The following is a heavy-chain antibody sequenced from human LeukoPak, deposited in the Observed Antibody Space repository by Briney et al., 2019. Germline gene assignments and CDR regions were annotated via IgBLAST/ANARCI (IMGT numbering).Heavy chain of an antibody. D-gene: IGHD1-26*01. V-gene: IGHV4-39*01. CDR2: IYYTGST. CDR1: GASISGGTYY. Sequence: SETLSLTCSVSGASISGGTYYWGWIRQPPGKGLEWIGSIYYTGSTYDNPSLKSRVTISVDTSKSQFSLKLSSVTAADTAVYYCARRGGSGRAFDYWGQGTLVTVSS. J-gene: IGHJ4*02. CDR3: ARRGGSGRAFDY.